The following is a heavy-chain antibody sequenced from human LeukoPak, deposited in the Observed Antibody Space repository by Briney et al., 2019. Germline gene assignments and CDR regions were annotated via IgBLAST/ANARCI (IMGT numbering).Heavy chain of an antibody. D-gene: IGHD1-26*01. J-gene: IGHJ4*02. Sequence: SETLSLTCAVYGGSFSGYYWSWIRQPPGKGLEWIGEINHSGSTNYNPSLKSRVTISVDTSKNQFSLKLSSVTAADTAIYYCTRHGGTSIYKPLDYWGQGTLVTVSS. CDR1: GGSFSGYY. V-gene: IGHV4-34*01. CDR3: TRHGGTSIYKPLDY. CDR2: INHSGST.